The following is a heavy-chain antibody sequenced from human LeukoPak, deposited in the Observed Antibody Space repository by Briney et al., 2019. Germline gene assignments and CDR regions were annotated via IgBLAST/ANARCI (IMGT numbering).Heavy chain of an antibody. Sequence: SETLSLTCAVYGGSFSGYYWSWIRQPPGKGLEWIGEINHSGSTNYNPSLKSRVTISVDTSKNQFSLKLSSVTAADTAVYYCARGRRRFDCWGQGTLVTVSS. CDR1: GGSFSGYY. CDR3: ARGRRRFDC. CDR2: INHSGST. V-gene: IGHV4-34*01. J-gene: IGHJ4*02.